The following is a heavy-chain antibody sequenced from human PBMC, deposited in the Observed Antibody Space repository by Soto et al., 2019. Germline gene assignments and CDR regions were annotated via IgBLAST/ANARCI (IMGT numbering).Heavy chain of an antibody. J-gene: IGHJ4*02. CDR3: VGEYQLPPSRAPDC. Sequence: PGGSLRLSCAASGFTFSSYAMHWVRQAPGKGLEWVAVISYDGSNKYYADSMKGRFTISRDNSKNTLYLQMNSLRAEDTAVYYCVGEYQLPPSRAPDCWGQGTLVTVSS. D-gene: IGHD2-2*01. V-gene: IGHV3-30-3*01. CDR1: GFTFSSYA. CDR2: ISYDGSNK.